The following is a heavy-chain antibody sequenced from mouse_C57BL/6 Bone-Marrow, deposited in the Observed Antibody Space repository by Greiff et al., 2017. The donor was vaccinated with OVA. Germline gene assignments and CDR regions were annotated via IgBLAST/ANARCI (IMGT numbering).Heavy chain of an antibody. D-gene: IGHD1-1*01. Sequence: EVKLVESGGDLVKPGGSLKLSCAASGFTFSSYGMSWVRQTPDKRLEWVATISSGGSYTYYPDSVKGRFTISRDNAKNTLYLQMSSLKSEKTAMYYCARCITTGVATPHFDYWGQGTTLTVSS. CDR1: GFTFSSYG. V-gene: IGHV5-6*01. J-gene: IGHJ2*01. CDR2: ISSGGSYT. CDR3: ARCITTGVATPHFDY.